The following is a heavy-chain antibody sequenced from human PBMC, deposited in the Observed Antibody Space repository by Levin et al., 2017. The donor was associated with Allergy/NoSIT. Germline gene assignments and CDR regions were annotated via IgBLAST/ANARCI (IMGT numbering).Heavy chain of an antibody. J-gene: IGHJ3*02. CDR1: GDSISSATSY. V-gene: IGHV4-61*02. CDR2: ISASGST. CDR3: AREPRISMVRGVIIYAFDI. Sequence: SETLSLTCTVSGDSISSATSYWSWIRQPAGKGLEWIGRISASGSTYYNPSLKSRVTISVDTSRNQFSLKLSSVTAADTAVYYCAREPRISMVRGVIIYAFDIWGQGTVVTVSS. D-gene: IGHD3-10*01.